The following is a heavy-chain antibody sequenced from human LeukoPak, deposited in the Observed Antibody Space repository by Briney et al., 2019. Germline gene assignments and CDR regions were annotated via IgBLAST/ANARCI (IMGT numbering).Heavy chain of an antibody. CDR2: IKSKTDGGTT. V-gene: IGHV3-15*01. J-gene: IGHJ4*02. CDR1: GFTFSNAW. D-gene: IGHD1-26*01. Sequence: GGSLRLSCAASGFTFSNAWMSWVRQAPGKGLEWVGRIKSKTDGGTTDYAAPVKGRFTISRDDSKNTLYLQMDSLKTEDTAVYYCTTAGWELYYFDYWGQGTLVTVSS. CDR3: TTAGWELYYFDY.